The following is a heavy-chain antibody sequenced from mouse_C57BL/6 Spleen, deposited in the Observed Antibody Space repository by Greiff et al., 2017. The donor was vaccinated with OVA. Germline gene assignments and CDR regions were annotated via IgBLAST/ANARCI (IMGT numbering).Heavy chain of an antibody. V-gene: IGHV1-52*01. Sequence: QVQLQQSGAELVRPGSSVKLSCKASGYTFTSYWMHWVKQRPIQGLEWIGNIDPSDSETHYNQKFKDKATLTVDKSSSTAYMQLSSLTSEDSAVYYCARYYGNYEDAMDYWGQGTSVTVSS. D-gene: IGHD2-1*01. CDR3: ARYYGNYEDAMDY. CDR1: GYTFTSYW. J-gene: IGHJ4*01. CDR2: IDPSDSET.